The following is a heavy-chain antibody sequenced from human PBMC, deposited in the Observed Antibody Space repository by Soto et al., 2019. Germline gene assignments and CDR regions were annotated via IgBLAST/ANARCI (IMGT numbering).Heavy chain of an antibody. V-gene: IGHV1-69*13. CDR3: ACEASTINKLIGVWFDP. CDR1: GDTFGRFT. D-gene: IGHD4-4*01. Sequence: SVKVSCKASGDTFGRFTINWVRQAPGQGLEWMGGIKPISDITNYAQRFQGRVTFTADASTSTVYLELSSLRSEDTAMYYCACEASTINKLIGVWFDPCGQGTLVTVCS. J-gene: IGHJ5*02. CDR2: IKPISDIT.